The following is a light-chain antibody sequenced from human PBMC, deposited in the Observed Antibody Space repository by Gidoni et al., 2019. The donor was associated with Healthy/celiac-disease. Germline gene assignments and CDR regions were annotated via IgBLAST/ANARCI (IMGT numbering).Light chain of an antibody. V-gene: IGKV1-8*01. Sequence: AIRMTQSPSSFSAATGDRVTITCRSSQEISSDLAWYQQKPGNAPKLLIYAASTLQSGVPSRFSGSGSGTDFTLTISGLQSEDFATYYCQQYYSYSYTFGQGTKLEIK. CDR3: QQYYSYSYT. CDR2: AAS. J-gene: IGKJ2*01. CDR1: QEISSD.